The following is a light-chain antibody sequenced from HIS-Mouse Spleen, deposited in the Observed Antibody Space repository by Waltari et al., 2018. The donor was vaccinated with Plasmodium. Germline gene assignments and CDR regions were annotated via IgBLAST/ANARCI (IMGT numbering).Light chain of an antibody. Sequence: SYELTQPPSVSVSPGQTARITCSGDALPKQYAYWYQQKPGQAPVVVIYKDSERPSGIPERFSGSSSGTTVTLTIRGVQAEDEADYYCQSADSSGTYVFGTGTKVTVL. V-gene: IGLV3-25*03. J-gene: IGLJ1*01. CDR3: QSADSSGTYV. CDR1: ALPKQY. CDR2: KDS.